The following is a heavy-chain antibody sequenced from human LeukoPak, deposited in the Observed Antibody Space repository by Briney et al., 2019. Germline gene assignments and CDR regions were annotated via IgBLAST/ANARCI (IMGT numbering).Heavy chain of an antibody. CDR1: GFTFSSYS. V-gene: IGHV3-48*01. D-gene: IGHD1-14*01. Sequence: GGSLRLSCAASGFTFSSYSMNWVRQAPGKGLEWVSYISSSSSTIYYADSVKGRFTISRDNAKNSLCLQMNSLRAEDTAVYYCARGRGIANYWGQGTLVTVSS. CDR2: ISSSSSTI. CDR3: ARGRGIANY. J-gene: IGHJ4*02.